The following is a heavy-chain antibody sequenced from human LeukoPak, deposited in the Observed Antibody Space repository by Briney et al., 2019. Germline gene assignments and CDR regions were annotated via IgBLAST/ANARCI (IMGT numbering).Heavy chain of an antibody. D-gene: IGHD6-19*01. CDR1: GFTFNRNA. V-gene: IGHV3-23*01. J-gene: IGHJ4*02. CDR2: IGGGGDKT. CDR3: VRRGDASSGWGDHDF. Sequence: GGSLRLSCAASGFTFNRNAISWVRQAPGKGLEWVSTIGGGGDKTFYADSVKGRFTISRDNSKNTVHLQMNSLTGEDTTLYYCVRRGDASSGWGDHDFWGQGALVTVSS.